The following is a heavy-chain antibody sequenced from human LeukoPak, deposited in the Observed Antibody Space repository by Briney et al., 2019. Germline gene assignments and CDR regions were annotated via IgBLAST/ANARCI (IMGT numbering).Heavy chain of an antibody. J-gene: IGHJ4*02. CDR1: GFTFSSYA. CDR2: ISTRSPI. V-gene: IGHV3-48*04. CDR3: ARDDGDYAHPVDY. D-gene: IGHD4-17*01. Sequence: GGSLRLSCAASGFTFSSYAMHWVRQAPGKGLEWVSYISTRSPIYYADSVKGRFTISRDNAKNSLYLQMNSLRAEDTAVYYCARDDGDYAHPVDYWGQGTLVTVSS.